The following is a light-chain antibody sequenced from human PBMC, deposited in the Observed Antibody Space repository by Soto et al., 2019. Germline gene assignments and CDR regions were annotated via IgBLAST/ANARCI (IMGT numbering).Light chain of an antibody. Sequence: EIVLTQSPATKSHSTGKRATLCCXXXQSVSNSIAWYQHKPGQAPRLLIYDASTRATDIPARFSGSGSGTDFTLTISSLDPEDSAVYYCQQRGEWPPGATFGQGTRLEIK. CDR1: QSVSNS. CDR3: QQRGEWPPGAT. J-gene: IGKJ5*01. V-gene: IGKV3-11*01. CDR2: DAS.